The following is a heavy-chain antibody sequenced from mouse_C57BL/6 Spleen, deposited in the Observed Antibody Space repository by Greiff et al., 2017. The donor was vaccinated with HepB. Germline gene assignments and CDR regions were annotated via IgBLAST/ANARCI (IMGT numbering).Heavy chain of an antibody. J-gene: IGHJ4*01. Sequence: VKLMESGAELVRPGTSVKVSCKASGYAFTNYLIEWVKQRPGQGLEWIGVINPGSGGTNYNEKFKGKATLTADKSSSTAYMQLSSLTSEDSAVYFCARSYYYGSSHYAMDYWGQGTSVTVSS. CDR2: INPGSGGT. CDR3: ARSYYYGSSHYAMDY. V-gene: IGHV1-54*01. D-gene: IGHD1-1*01. CDR1: GYAFTNYL.